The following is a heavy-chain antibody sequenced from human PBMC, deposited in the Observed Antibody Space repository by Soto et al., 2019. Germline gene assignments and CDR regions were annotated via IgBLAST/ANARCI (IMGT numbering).Heavy chain of an antibody. J-gene: IGHJ5*02. CDR1: GGSFSGYY. CDR3: ARGRYYDFWSGYYTNWFDP. Sequence: SGTLSLTCAVYGGSFSGYYWSWIRQPPGKGLEWIGEINHSGSTNYNPSLKSRVTISVDTSKNQFSLKLSSVTAADTAVYYCARGRYYDFWSGYYTNWFDPWGQGTLVTVSS. CDR2: INHSGST. V-gene: IGHV4-34*01. D-gene: IGHD3-3*01.